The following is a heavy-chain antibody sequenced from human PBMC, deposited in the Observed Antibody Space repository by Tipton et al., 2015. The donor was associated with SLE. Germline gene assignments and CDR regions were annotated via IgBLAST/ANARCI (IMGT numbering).Heavy chain of an antibody. D-gene: IGHD1-26*01. CDR1: GGSISSHY. V-gene: IGHV4-59*11. J-gene: IGHJ6*02. CDR2: IYYSGST. CDR3: ARVEAVGAIDGYGMDV. Sequence: TLSLTCTVSGGSISSHYWSWIRQPPGKGLEWIGYIYYSGSTNYNPSLKSRVTISVDTSKNQFSLKLSSVTAADTAVYYCARVEAVGAIDGYGMDVWCQGTTFTVSS.